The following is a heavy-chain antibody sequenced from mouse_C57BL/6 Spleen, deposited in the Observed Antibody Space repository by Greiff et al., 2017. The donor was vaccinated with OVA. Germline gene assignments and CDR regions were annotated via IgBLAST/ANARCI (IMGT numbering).Heavy chain of an antibody. J-gene: IGHJ3*01. D-gene: IGHD4-1*01. CDR3: AREGDWGGYAD. CDR2: IDPSDSDT. Sequence: QVQLQQPGAELVRPGSSVKLSCKASGYTFTSYWMHWVKQRPIQGLEWIGNIDPSDSDTHYNQKFKDKATLTVDKSSSTAYMQLSSLTSEDSAVYYCAREGDWGGYADWGQGTPVTVSA. V-gene: IGHV1-52*01. CDR1: GYTFTSYW.